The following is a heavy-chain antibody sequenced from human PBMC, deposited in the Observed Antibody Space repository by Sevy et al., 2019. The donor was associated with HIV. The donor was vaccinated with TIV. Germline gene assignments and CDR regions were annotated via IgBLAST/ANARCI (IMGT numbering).Heavy chain of an antibody. CDR1: GFTFSSYA. Sequence: GGSLRLSCAASGFTFSSYAMNWVRQAPGKGLQWVSAISGADSSTHYADSVKGRFIISRDNSKNTLYLQMNSLRAEDTAIYYCAKDVVVLIGDAFDIWGQGTMVTVSS. D-gene: IGHD3-22*01. V-gene: IGHV3-23*01. J-gene: IGHJ3*02. CDR3: AKDVVVLIGDAFDI. CDR2: ISGADSST.